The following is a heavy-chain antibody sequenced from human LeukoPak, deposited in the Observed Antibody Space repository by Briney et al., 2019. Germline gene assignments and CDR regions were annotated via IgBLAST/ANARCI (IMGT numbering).Heavy chain of an antibody. Sequence: GGSLRLSCAASGFTFSSYRMNWVRQAPGKGLEWVSSISSSSTYIYYADSVKGRFTISRDSAKSSLYLQMNSLRAEDTAVYYCAREDIIAVTTFYYNMDVWGKGTTVTVSS. V-gene: IGHV3-21*01. CDR1: GFTFSSYR. CDR2: ISSSSTYI. CDR3: AREDIIAVTTFYYNMDV. D-gene: IGHD4-17*01. J-gene: IGHJ6*03.